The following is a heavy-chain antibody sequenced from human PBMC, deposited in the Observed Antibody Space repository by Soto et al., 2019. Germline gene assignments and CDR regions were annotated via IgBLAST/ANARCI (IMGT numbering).Heavy chain of an antibody. Sequence: EVQLLDSGGGLVQPGGSLRLSCAASGFTFSNYVMNWVRQAAGKGLDWVSAISASGGSTYYADSVKGRFTISRDNSKNTLYLQMSSLTAADTAVYYCAIGPIGSSYDLDYWGQGALGTVSS. CDR2: ISASGGST. D-gene: IGHD5-12*01. CDR1: GFTFSNYV. CDR3: AIGPIGSSYDLDY. V-gene: IGHV3-23*01. J-gene: IGHJ4*02.